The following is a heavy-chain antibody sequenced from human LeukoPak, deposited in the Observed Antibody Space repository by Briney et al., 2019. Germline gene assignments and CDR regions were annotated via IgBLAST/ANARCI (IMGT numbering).Heavy chain of an antibody. D-gene: IGHD3-10*01. V-gene: IGHV3-23*01. CDR1: GFTFSSYW. J-gene: IGHJ4*02. Sequence: GGSLRLSCAASGFTFSSYWMSWVRQAPGKGLEWVSAISGSGGSTYYADSVKGRFTISRDNSKNTLYLQMNSLRAEDTAVYYCAKNGGLVQGEYWGQGTLVTVSS. CDR3: AKNGGLVQGEY. CDR2: ISGSGGST.